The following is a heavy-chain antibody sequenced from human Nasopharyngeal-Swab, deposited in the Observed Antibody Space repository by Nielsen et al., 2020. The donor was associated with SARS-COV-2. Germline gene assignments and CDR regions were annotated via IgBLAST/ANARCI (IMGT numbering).Heavy chain of an antibody. V-gene: IGHV4-39*01. Sequence: SETLSLTCTVSGGSISSSSYYWGWIRQPPGKGLKWIGSIYYSGSTYYNPSLKSRVTISVDTSKNQFSLKLSSVTAADTAVYYCARPYYDSSGYDAWFDPWGQGTLVTVSS. J-gene: IGHJ5*02. CDR2: IYYSGST. D-gene: IGHD3-22*01. CDR3: ARPYYDSSGYDAWFDP. CDR1: GGSISSSSYY.